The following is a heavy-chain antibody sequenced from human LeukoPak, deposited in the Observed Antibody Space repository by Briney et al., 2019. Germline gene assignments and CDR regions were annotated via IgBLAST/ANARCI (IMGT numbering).Heavy chain of an antibody. J-gene: IGHJ3*02. CDR1: VGSISSGNW. Sequence: PSETLSLTCAVSVGSISSGNWWSWVRQSPGKGLEWIGEVYHNGTPNYNPSLKSRVTISADTFKNHFSLKLTSVTAADTAVYYCARVRFAGPQAFDIWGQGTMVTVAS. D-gene: IGHD4/OR15-4a*01. CDR2: VYHNGTP. CDR3: ARVRFAGPQAFDI. V-gene: IGHV4-4*02.